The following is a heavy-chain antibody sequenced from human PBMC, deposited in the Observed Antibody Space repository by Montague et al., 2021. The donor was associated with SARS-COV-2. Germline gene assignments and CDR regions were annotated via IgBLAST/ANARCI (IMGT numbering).Heavy chain of an antibody. D-gene: IGHD5-12*01. CDR3: ARDGADYSFAYYHEMDF. J-gene: IGHJ6*02. CDR2: VYTNASA. Sequence: SETLSLTCTVSGASVSTYYWCWIRLPTPTKMELKWLVYTNASAYSNSTSSLRVPISIDTSKTLFSLNLSSMTAADTAVYYCARDGADYSFAYYHEMDFWGQGTAVTVSS. V-gene: IGHV4-4*07. CDR1: GASVSTYY.